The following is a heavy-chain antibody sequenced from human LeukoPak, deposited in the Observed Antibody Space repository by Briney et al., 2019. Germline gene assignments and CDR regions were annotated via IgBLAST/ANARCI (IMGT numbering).Heavy chain of an antibody. CDR1: GFTFSSYW. J-gene: IGHJ5*02. Sequence: PGGSLRLSCAASGFTFSSYWMSWVRQAPGKGLEGVANIKQDGSEKYYVDSVKGRFTISRDNAKNSLYLQMNSLRAEDTAVYYCAREGRITIFGPNWFDPWGQGTLVTVSS. D-gene: IGHD3-3*01. CDR3: AREGRITIFGPNWFDP. CDR2: IKQDGSEK. V-gene: IGHV3-7*01.